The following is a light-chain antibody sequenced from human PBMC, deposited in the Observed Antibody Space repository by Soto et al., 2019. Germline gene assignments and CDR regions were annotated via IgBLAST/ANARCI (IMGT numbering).Light chain of an antibody. CDR2: GIS. CDR3: LHDALFPYS. V-gene: IGKV1-6*01. Sequence: AIQMTQSPSSLSASVGVTVTFTCRASQAIRNDLGWFQQRPGKPPKLLIYGISILQTGVPSRFSGSGSGTDFTLTLSGLQPEDFATYYCLHDALFPYSFGQGTRLEI. CDR1: QAIRND. J-gene: IGKJ2*03.